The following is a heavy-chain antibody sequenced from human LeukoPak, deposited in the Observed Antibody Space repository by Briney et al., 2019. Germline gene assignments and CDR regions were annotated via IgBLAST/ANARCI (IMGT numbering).Heavy chain of an antibody. J-gene: IGHJ4*02. CDR3: AREAYSSSYIDY. CDR1: GYTFTKYG. Sequence: GASVKVSCKASGYTFTKYGISWVRQAPGQGPEWMGWISAYSGDTNYAQKLQGRVTMTTDTSTSTAYMELRSLRSDDTAVYYCAREAYSSSYIDYWGQGTLVTVSS. CDR2: ISAYSGDT. D-gene: IGHD6-6*01. V-gene: IGHV1-18*01.